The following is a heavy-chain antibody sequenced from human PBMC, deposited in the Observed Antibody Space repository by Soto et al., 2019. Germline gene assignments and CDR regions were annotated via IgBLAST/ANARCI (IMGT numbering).Heavy chain of an antibody. J-gene: IGHJ4*02. Sequence: QVQLVESGGGVVQPGRSLRLSCAASGFTFINYGMHWVRQAPGRGLEWVAVIWHDGSYKYYADSVKGRFTISRDDSKNALYLQLNSLTAEDTAVYYCATEGSNVLTGGYFGSWGQGTLVAVSS. CDR2: IWHDGSYK. CDR3: ATEGSNVLTGGYFGS. D-gene: IGHD3-9*01. CDR1: GFTFINYG. V-gene: IGHV3-33*03.